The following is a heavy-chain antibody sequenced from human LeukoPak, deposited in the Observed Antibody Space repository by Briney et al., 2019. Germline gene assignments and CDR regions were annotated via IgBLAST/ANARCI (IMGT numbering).Heavy chain of an antibody. D-gene: IGHD3-22*01. V-gene: IGHV1-2*02. CDR1: GYTFTGYY. J-gene: IGHJ3*02. CDR2: INPNSGGT. Sequence: ASVKVSCTASGYTFTGYYMHWVRQAPGQGLEWMGWINPNSGGTNYAQKFQGRVTMTRDTSISTAYMELSRLRSDDTAVYYCARDLGAYYYDSSGSQPGDAFDIWGQGTMVTVSS. CDR3: ARDLGAYYYDSSGSQPGDAFDI.